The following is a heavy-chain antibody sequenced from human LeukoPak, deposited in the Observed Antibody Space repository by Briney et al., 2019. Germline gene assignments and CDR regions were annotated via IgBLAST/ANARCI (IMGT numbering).Heavy chain of an antibody. V-gene: IGHV1-46*01. CDR2: INPSGGST. Sequence: ASVKVSCKASGYTFTSYYMHWVRQAPGQGLEWMGIINPSGGSTSYAQKFQGRVTMTRDTSISTAYMELSTLRSDDTAVYYCARSPLDCSSSSCRVFDYWGQGALVTVSS. J-gene: IGHJ4*02. CDR1: GYTFTSYY. CDR3: ARSPLDCSSSSCRVFDY. D-gene: IGHD2-2*01.